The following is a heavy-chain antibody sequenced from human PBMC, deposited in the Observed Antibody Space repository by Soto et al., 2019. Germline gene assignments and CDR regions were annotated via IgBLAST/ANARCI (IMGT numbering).Heavy chain of an antibody. D-gene: IGHD2-8*01. CDR2: ISSSSSTI. J-gene: IGHJ6*03. CDR1: GFTFSSYS. V-gene: IGHV3-48*01. Sequence: GGSLRLSCAASGFTFSSYSMNWVRQAPGKGLEWVSYISSSSSTIYYADSVKGRFTISRDNAKNSLYLQMNSLRAEDTAVYYCARDPAPNIDYYYYYMDVWGKGTTVTVSS. CDR3: ARDPAPNIDYYYYYMDV.